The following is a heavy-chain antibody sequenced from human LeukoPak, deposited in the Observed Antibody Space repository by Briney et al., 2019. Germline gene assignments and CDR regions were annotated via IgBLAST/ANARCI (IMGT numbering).Heavy chain of an antibody. CDR3: VRDNAGVFDY. D-gene: IGHD3-10*01. Sequence: ASLKVSCKASGYTFTNYGISWVRQAPGQGLGRMGWISVYNGNTKNAQKLQGRVTMTTDTSASTAYVEVRSLRSDDTAVYYCVRDNAGVFDYWGQGSLVTVSS. CDR2: ISVYNGNT. J-gene: IGHJ4*02. CDR1: GYTFTNYG. V-gene: IGHV1-18*01.